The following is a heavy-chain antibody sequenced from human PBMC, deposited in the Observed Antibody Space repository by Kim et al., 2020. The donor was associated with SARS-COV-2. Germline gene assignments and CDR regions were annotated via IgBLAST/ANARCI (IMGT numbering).Heavy chain of an antibody. V-gene: IGHV4-39*01. J-gene: IGHJ6*02. D-gene: IGHD3-10*01. CDR3: AFGVANYYYGMDV. Sequence: SNPPPKGQDTLSVDTSKNQFSLKLSAVTAADTAVYYCAFGVANYYYGMDVWGQGTTVTVSS.